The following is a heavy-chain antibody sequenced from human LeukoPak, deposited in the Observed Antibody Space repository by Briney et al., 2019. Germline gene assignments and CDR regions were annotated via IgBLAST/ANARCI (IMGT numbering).Heavy chain of an antibody. CDR1: GFTFSSYS. J-gene: IGHJ4*02. V-gene: IGHV3-48*04. CDR2: ISSSSSTI. Sequence: GGSLRLSCAASGFTFSSYSMNWVRQAPGKGLEWVSYISSSSSTIYYADSVKGRFTISRDNAKNSLYLQMNSLRAEDTAVYYCARGNKYYYDSSGYEGLCDYWGQGTLVTVSS. D-gene: IGHD3-22*01. CDR3: ARGNKYYYDSSGYEGLCDY.